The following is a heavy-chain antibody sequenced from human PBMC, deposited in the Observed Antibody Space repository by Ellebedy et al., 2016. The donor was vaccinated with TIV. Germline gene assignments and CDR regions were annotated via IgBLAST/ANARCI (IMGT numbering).Heavy chain of an antibody. CDR3: ARRGRSGSLTAFDY. CDR1: GGSISSSSYY. D-gene: IGHD3-3*01. CDR2: IYYSGNT. J-gene: IGHJ4*02. V-gene: IGHV4-39*01. Sequence: SETLSLTXTVSGGSISSSSYYWGSIRQPPGKGLVWIGCIYYSGNTYYNPSLKSRVTISVDTSKNQFSLKLSSVTAADTAVYYCARRGRSGSLTAFDYWGQGTLVTVSS.